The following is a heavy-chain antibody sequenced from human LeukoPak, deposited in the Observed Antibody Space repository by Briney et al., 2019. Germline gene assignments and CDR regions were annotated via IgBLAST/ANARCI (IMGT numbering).Heavy chain of an antibody. D-gene: IGHD3-16*02. CDR3: ARMSSYVWGSYRYNSAGFDY. J-gene: IGHJ4*02. CDR1: GGSISSGSYY. V-gene: IGHV4-61*02. CDR2: IYTSGST. Sequence: SETLSLTCTVSGGSISSGSYYWSWIRQPAGKGLEWIGRIYTSGSTNYNPSLKSRVTISVDTSRNQFSLKLSSVTAADTAVYYCARMSSYVWGSYRYNSAGFDYWGQGTLVTVSS.